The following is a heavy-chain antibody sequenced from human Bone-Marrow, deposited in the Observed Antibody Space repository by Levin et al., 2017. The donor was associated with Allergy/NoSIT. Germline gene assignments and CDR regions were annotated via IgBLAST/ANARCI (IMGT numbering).Heavy chain of an antibody. J-gene: IGHJ4*02. Sequence: GESLKISCAASGLSFRTVWMSWVRQSPVRGLEWVARIKSKNFGGTTDYAAPVKGRFTVSRDDSKNTLYLQMNGLKVEDTAVYFCATDVDRYKDAAFDSWGQGTLVTVSS. CDR2: IKSKNFGGTT. V-gene: IGHV3-15*01. D-gene: IGHD5-18*01. CDR3: ATDVDRYKDAAFDS. CDR1: GLSFRTVW.